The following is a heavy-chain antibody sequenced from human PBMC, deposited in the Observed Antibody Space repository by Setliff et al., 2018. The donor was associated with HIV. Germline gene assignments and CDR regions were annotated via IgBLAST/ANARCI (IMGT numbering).Heavy chain of an antibody. Sequence: GGSLRLSCAASGFTFNSYWMRWVRQVPGKGLVWVSFINSDGSTTGYADSVKGRFTISRDNARNLLYLQMNSLRAEDTAVYYCAKAVDIVATAYYYMDVWGKGTTVTVSS. CDR1: GFTFNSYW. J-gene: IGHJ6*03. V-gene: IGHV3-74*01. CDR2: INSDGSTT. CDR3: AKAVDIVATAYYYMDV. D-gene: IGHD5-12*01.